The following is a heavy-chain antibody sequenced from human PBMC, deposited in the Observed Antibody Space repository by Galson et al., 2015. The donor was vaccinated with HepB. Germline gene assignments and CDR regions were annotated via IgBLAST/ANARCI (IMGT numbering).Heavy chain of an antibody. D-gene: IGHD6-19*01. CDR2: ISGGGSSP. CDR3: AMLLRMGSGWYSAALDAFDI. CDR1: GFTFSSYA. Sequence: SLRLSCAASGFTFSSYAMSWVRQAPGKGLEWVSTISGGGSSPYYADSVKGRCTISRDNSKNTLYLQMNSLRAGDTAVYYCAMLLRMGSGWYSAALDAFDIWGQGTMVTVSS. V-gene: IGHV3-23*01. J-gene: IGHJ3*02.